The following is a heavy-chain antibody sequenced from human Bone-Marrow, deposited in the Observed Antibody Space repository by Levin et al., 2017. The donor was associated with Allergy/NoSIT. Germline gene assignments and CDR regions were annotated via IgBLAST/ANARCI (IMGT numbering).Heavy chain of an antibody. CDR2: ISSTDSST. V-gene: IGHV3-48*03. CDR3: AKSVGSWTRGYLDF. CDR1: GFAFSDYE. D-gene: IGHD3/OR15-3a*01. J-gene: IGHJ4*02. Sequence: SCVVSGFAFSDYEMNWVRQAPGKGLEWVAYISSTDSSTYYAESVKGRFTISRDSAKNSLFLQMNSLRAEDTAVYYCAKSVGSWTRGYLDFWGQGALVTVSS.